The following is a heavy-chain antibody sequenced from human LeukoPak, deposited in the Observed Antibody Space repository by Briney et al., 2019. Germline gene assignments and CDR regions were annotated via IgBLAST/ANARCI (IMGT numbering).Heavy chain of an antibody. CDR2: INNDGSSA. CDR1: GFTFNNYW. D-gene: IGHD5-24*01. Sequence: GGSLRLSCAASGFTFNNYWIHWVRQVPGKGLVWVSRINNDGSSASYVDSVKGRFTISRDNSKNTLYLQMNSLRAEDTAVYYCAKGGVWLQLQGGFDYWGQGTLVTVSS. J-gene: IGHJ4*02. V-gene: IGHV3-74*01. CDR3: AKGGVWLQLQGGFDY.